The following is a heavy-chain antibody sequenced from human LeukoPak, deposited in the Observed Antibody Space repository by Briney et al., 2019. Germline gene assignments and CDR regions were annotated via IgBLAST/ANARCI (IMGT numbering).Heavy chain of an antibody. CDR3: AKDGIGLEVAGFDY. D-gene: IGHD6-19*01. V-gene: IGHV3-21*04. J-gene: IGHJ4*02. CDR1: GFTFSSYS. Sequence: PGGSLRLSCAASGFTFSSYSMNWVRQAPGKGLEWVSSISSSSSYIYYADSVKGRFTISRDNAKNSLYLQMNSLRAEDTAVYYCAKDGIGLEVAGFDYWGQGTLVTVSS. CDR2: ISSSSSYI.